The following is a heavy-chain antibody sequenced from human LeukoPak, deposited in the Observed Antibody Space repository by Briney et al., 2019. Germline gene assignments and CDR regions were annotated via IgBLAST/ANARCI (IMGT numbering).Heavy chain of an antibody. V-gene: IGHV1-2*02. D-gene: IGHD2-2*01. Sequence: GASVKVSCKASGYTFTGYYMHWVRQAPGQGLEWMGWINPNSGGTNYAQKFQGRVTMTSDTSISTAYMELSRLRSDDTAVYYCAISGYCSSTSCPPDYWGQGTLVTVSS. CDR2: INPNSGGT. J-gene: IGHJ4*02. CDR3: AISGYCSSTSCPPDY. CDR1: GYTFTGYY.